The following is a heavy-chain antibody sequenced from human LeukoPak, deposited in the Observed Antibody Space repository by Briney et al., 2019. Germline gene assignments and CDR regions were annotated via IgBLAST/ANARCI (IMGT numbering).Heavy chain of an antibody. Sequence: GGSLRLSCAASGFNFSSYGMLWVRPAPGKGREGGAVIWYDGSNKYYADSVKGRFTISRDNSKNTLYLQMNSLRAEDTAVYYCAREYIGEMATLNFDYWGQGTLVTVSS. CDR1: GFNFSSYG. D-gene: IGHD5-24*01. V-gene: IGHV3-33*01. CDR3: AREYIGEMATLNFDY. J-gene: IGHJ4*02. CDR2: IWYDGSNK.